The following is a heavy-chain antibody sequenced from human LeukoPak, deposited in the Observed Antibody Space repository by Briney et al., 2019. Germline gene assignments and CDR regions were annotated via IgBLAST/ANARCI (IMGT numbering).Heavy chain of an antibody. V-gene: IGHV3-7*01. Sequence: GGSLRLSCAASGFTFSNYWMSWVRQAPGKGLEWVANIKQDGSEKYYVDSVKGRFTISRDNAKNSLHLQMNSLRAEDTAVYYCARDLSGITTFGGYFDYWGQGTLVTVSS. CDR1: GFTFSNYW. CDR2: IKQDGSEK. CDR3: ARDLSGITTFGGYFDY. D-gene: IGHD3-3*01. J-gene: IGHJ4*02.